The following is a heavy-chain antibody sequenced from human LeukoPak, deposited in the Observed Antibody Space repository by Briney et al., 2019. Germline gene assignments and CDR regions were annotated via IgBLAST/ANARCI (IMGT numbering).Heavy chain of an antibody. J-gene: IGHJ4*02. Sequence: SETLSLTCAVYDGSFSGSHYWSWIRQPAGKGLEWIGRIYTSGSTNYNPSLESRVTISVDTSRNQFSLKLSSVTAADTAVYYCARDGRLEGCGGDCYPDYWGQGTLVTVSS. D-gene: IGHD2-21*01. CDR1: DGSFSGSHY. CDR2: IYTSGST. CDR3: ARDGRLEGCGGDCYPDY. V-gene: IGHV4-61*02.